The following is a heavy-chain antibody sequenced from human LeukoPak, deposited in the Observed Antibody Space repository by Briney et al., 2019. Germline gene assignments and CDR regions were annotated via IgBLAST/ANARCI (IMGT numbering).Heavy chain of an antibody. CDR2: ISWNGGST. V-gene: IGHV3-43D*03. CDR1: GFTFDDYA. Sequence: GGSLRLSCAASGFTFDDYAMHWVRQAPGKGLEWVSLISWNGGSTYYADSVKGRFTISRDNSKNSLYLQMNSLRAEDTAVYYCAKGRGYCSGGSCYLMVAFDIWGQGTMVTVSS. CDR3: AKGRGYCSGGSCYLMVAFDI. D-gene: IGHD2-15*01. J-gene: IGHJ3*02.